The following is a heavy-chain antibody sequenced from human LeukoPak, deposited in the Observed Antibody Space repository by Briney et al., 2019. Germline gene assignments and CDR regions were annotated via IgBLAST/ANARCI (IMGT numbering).Heavy chain of an antibody. CDR2: IYYRGGA. CDR3: ARESPGGYSISPYYYFDY. J-gene: IGHJ4*02. V-gene: IGHV4-39*02. CDR1: GGSISSSSYY. Sequence: SETLSLTCTVSGGSISSSSYYWGWIPQPPGKGLEWIGSIYYRGGAYYNPSLKSRVTISVDTSKNQFSLKLSSVTAPDTAVYYCARESPGGYSISPYYYFDYWGQGTLVTVSS. D-gene: IGHD6-13*01.